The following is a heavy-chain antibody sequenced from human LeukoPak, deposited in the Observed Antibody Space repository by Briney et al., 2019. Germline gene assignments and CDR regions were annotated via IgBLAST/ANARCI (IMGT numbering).Heavy chain of an antibody. CDR1: GGSINGYY. J-gene: IGHJ4*02. CDR2: IYYSGVT. Sequence: SETLSLTCTVSGGSINGYYWNWVRQSPEKGLEWIGYIYYSGVTNYNPSLKSRVTISVDTSKNQFSLQLTSVTVADTAVYYCARTFGSRGANSIDYWGQGTLVTVSS. D-gene: IGHD4/OR15-4a*01. V-gene: IGHV4-59*01. CDR3: ARTFGSRGANSIDY.